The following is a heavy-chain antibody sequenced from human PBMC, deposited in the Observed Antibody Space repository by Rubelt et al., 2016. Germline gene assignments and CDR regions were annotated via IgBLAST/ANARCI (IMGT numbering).Heavy chain of an antibody. CDR3: ARAHYYGSGSYYKKYNWFDP. D-gene: IGHD3-10*01. J-gene: IGHJ5*02. CDR1: GGSFSGYY. V-gene: IGHV4-34*01. CDR2: INHSGST. Sequence: KPSETLSLTCAVYGGSFSGYYWSWIRQPPGKGLEWIGEINHSGSTNYNPSLKSRVTISVDTSKNQFSLKLSSVTAADTAVYYCARAHYYGSGSYYKKYNWFDPWGQGTLVTVSS.